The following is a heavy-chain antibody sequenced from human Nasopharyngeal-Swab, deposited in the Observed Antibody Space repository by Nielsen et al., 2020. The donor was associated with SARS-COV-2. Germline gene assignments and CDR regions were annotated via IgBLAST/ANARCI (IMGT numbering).Heavy chain of an antibody. J-gene: IGHJ5*02. Sequence: GESLKISCAGSGFTFSNYAMHWVRQAPGKGLEYVSAISSNGDGTYYANSVKGRFTISRDNSKNTLYLQMGSLRPEDMAVYYCARESSGNSFNWFDPWGQGTLVTVSS. CDR1: GFTFSNYA. CDR3: ARESSGNSFNWFDP. D-gene: IGHD1-26*01. V-gene: IGHV3-64*01. CDR2: ISSNGDGT.